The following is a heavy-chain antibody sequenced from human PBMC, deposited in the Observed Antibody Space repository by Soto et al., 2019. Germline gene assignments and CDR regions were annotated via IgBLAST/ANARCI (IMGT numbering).Heavy chain of an antibody. J-gene: IGHJ6*03. V-gene: IGHV4-34*01. Sequence: SGTLSLTCAVYGGSFRGYYWSWIRQPPGKGLEWIGEISHSGSTNYNPSLNSRVTISVDTSRHQFSLKLSSVTAADTAVYYCARGILPQQQLVERVAHRLRVQYYYYMDVWGKGTTETDS. CDR3: ARGILPQQQLVERVAHRLRVQYYYYMDV. CDR1: GGSFRGYY. CDR2: ISHSGST. D-gene: IGHD6-13*01.